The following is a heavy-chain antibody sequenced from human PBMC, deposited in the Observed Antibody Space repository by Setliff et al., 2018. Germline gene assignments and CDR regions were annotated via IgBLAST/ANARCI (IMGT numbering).Heavy chain of an antibody. CDR2: IYHSGST. Sequence: PSETLSLTCTVSGYSISSGYYWGWIRQPPGKGLEWIGIIYHSGSTNYNPSLKSRVTMSIDTSKNQFSLKLNSVTAADMAVYYCAREQWLDPPGYYYMDVWAKGTTVTVSS. D-gene: IGHD6-19*01. CDR3: AREQWLDPPGYYYMDV. CDR1: GYSISSGYY. V-gene: IGHV4-38-2*02. J-gene: IGHJ6*03.